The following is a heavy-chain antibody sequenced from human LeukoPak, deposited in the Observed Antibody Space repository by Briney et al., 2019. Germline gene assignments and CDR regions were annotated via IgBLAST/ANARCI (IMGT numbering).Heavy chain of an antibody. CDR2: ISASGAI. D-gene: IGHD7-27*01. CDR1: GASITSQF. CDR3: ARGGVPRLGPGTFDI. Sequence: PSETLSLTCTVSGASITSQFWNWIRQPAGEGLEFVGLISASGAINFNPSLKSRVTISVDTSKNQFSLKLSSVTAADTAVYYCARGGVPRLGPGTFDIWGQGTMVTVSS. V-gene: IGHV4-4*07. J-gene: IGHJ3*02.